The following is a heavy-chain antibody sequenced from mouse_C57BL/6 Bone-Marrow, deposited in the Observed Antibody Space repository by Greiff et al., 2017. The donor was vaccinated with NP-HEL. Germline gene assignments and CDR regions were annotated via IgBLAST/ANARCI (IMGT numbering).Heavy chain of an antibody. CDR3: ARQGYYAMDY. CDR2: ISGGGGNT. V-gene: IGHV5-9*01. CDR1: GFTFSSYT. Sequence: EVQLVESVGGLVKPGGSLKLSCAASGFTFSSYTMSWVRQTPEKRLEWVATISGGGGNTYYPDSVKGRFTISRDNAKNTLYLQMSSLRSEDTALYYCARQGYYAMDYWGQGTSVTVSS. J-gene: IGHJ4*01.